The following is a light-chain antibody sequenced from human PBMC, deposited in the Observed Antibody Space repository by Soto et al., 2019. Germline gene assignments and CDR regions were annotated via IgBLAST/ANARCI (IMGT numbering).Light chain of an antibody. Sequence: DIVMTQSPDSLAVSLGERATINCKSSQTVLYSPNNKNYLAWYQQKPGQPPKMLIYWASTRESGVPDRFSGSGSGTDFTLTISSLQAEDVAVYYCQHYLSSPITFDQGTRLEIK. J-gene: IGKJ5*01. CDR2: WAS. CDR3: QHYLSSPIT. CDR1: QTVLYSPNNKNY. V-gene: IGKV4-1*01.